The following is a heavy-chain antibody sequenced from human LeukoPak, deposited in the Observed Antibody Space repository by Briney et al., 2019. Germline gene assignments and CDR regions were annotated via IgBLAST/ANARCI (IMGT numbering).Heavy chain of an antibody. D-gene: IGHD3-22*01. CDR1: GYSFTSNW. CDR2: IYPGDSNT. Sequence: GESLKISCKGSGYSFTSNWIGWVRQMPGKGLEWMGIIYPGDSNTRYSPSFQGQVTISADKSISTAYLQWSSLKASDTAMYYCARLYYHDSGVWSGDAFDIWGQGTMVTVSS. CDR3: ARLYYHDSGVWSGDAFDI. V-gene: IGHV5-51*01. J-gene: IGHJ3*02.